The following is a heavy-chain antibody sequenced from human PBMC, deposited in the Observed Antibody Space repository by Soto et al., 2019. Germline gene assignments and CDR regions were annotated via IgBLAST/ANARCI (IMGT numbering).Heavy chain of an antibody. CDR3: ARGYSGYYVM. V-gene: IGHV3-30*03. CDR2: ISYDGSKK. CDR1: GFSFGSHG. J-gene: IGHJ4*02. D-gene: IGHD5-12*01. Sequence: QVQLVESGGGVVQPGMSLRLSCEASGFSFGSHGMHWVRQVPGKGLEWVALISYDGSKKYYADSVKGRFTVSRDNSKNTLDLQMTSLILEDTAVYSCARGYSGYYVMWGQGTLVTVSS.